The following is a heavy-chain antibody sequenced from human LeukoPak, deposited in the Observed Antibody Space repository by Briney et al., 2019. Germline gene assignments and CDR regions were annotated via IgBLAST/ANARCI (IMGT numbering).Heavy chain of an antibody. D-gene: IGHD3-22*01. CDR1: GFPLSSYS. Sequence: GGSLRLSCAASGFPLSSYSINWVRQAPGKGLEWVSYISSSGSTIYYADSVKGRFTISRDDAKNSLYLQMNSLRAGDTAVYYCARDLPDSSGYFPWGQGTLVTISS. V-gene: IGHV3-48*01. CDR2: ISSSGSTI. J-gene: IGHJ4*02. CDR3: ARDLPDSSGYFP.